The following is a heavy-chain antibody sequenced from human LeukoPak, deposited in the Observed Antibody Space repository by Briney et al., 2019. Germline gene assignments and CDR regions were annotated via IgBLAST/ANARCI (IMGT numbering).Heavy chain of an antibody. CDR1: GDSTTSYY. D-gene: IGHD3-22*01. Sequence: SETLSLTCSVSGDSTTSYYWGWIRQSPGKGPEWLGNVYKSGLFDYNSSLRGRVTMSIDRSKTQFSLRLRSVTAADTAIYYCARGKYYYDDSASNNRASRTAFDIWAQGTMVIVSS. CDR3: ARGKYYYDDSASNNRASRTAFDI. CDR2: VYKSGLF. J-gene: IGHJ3*02. V-gene: IGHV4-59*01.